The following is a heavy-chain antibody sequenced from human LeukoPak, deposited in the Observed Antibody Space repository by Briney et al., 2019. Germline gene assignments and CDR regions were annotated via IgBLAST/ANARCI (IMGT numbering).Heavy chain of an antibody. D-gene: IGHD6-19*01. CDR1: GYTFTIHH. Sequence: GASVKVSCKASGYTFTIHHIQWVRQAPGQGLEWMGWINTNSGGTTYSQKFQGRITMTRDPSITTAYMELSSLRSDDTAVYYCARAQRPSSGCFDYWGQGTLVTVSS. CDR2: INTNSGGT. CDR3: ARAQRPSSGCFDY. J-gene: IGHJ4*02. V-gene: IGHV1-2*02.